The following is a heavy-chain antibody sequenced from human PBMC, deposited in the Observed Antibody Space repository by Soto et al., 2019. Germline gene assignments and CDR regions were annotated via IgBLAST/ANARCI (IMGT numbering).Heavy chain of an antibody. D-gene: IGHD2-21*02. V-gene: IGHV3-23*01. CDR1: GFTFSVYA. CDR2: VTANGGST. J-gene: IGHJ6*02. Sequence: VGSLRLSCAATGFTFSVYAMTWVRQAPGKGLEWVSAVTANGGSTYSADSVKGRFTISRDNSKNTLFLQMNSLRAEDTAVYYCASLGVGDWANYYYYYGMDVWGQGTTVTVSS. CDR3: ASLGVGDWANYYYYYGMDV.